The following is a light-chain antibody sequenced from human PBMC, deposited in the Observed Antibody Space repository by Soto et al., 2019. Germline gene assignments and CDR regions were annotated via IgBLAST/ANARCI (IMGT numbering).Light chain of an antibody. CDR3: QQYNNWLSLT. V-gene: IGKV3-15*01. Sequence: TVLTQSPGTLSLSPGERATLYCRASQSVSSNLAWYQQKPGQAPRLLIYGASTRATGIPARFSGSGSGTEFTLTISSLQSEDFAVYYCQQYNNWLSLTFGGGTKVDIK. J-gene: IGKJ4*01. CDR1: QSVSSN. CDR2: GAS.